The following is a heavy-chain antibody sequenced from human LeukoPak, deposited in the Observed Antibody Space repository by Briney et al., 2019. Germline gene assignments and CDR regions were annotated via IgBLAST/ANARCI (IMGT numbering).Heavy chain of an antibody. Sequence: SETLSLTCTVAGGSISSYYWSWIRQPPGKGLEWIGYIYYSGSTNYNPSLKSRVTISVDTSKNQFSLKLSSVTAPDGPVHYGARRGGGMYSSSWEYYFDYWGQGTLVTVSS. CDR2: IYYSGST. J-gene: IGHJ4*02. CDR1: GGSISSYY. D-gene: IGHD6-13*01. CDR3: ARRGGGMYSSSWEYYFDY. V-gene: IGHV4-59*01.